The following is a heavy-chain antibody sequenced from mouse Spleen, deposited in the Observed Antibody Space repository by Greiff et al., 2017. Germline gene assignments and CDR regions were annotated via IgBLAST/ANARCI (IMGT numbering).Heavy chain of an antibody. Sequence: EVKLVESGGGLVKLGGSLKLSCAASGFTFSSYAMSWVRQTPEKRLEWVATISSGGGNTYYPDSVKGRFTISRDNAKNTLYLQMSSLKSEDTAMYYCARHVRSYWYFDVWGAGTTVTVSS. V-gene: IGHV5-9*04. J-gene: IGHJ1*01. CDR3: ARHVRSYWYFDV. CDR2: ISSGGGNT. CDR1: GFTFSSYA.